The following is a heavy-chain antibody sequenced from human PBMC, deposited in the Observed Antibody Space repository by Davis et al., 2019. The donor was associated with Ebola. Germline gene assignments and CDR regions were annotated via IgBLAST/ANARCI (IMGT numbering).Heavy chain of an antibody. D-gene: IGHD3-22*01. V-gene: IGHV4-59*01. CDR3: ASVGYYYDSSGYLGDLGAFDI. Sequence: SETLSLTCAVSGGSISSYYWSWIRQPPGKGLEWIGYIYYSGSTNYNPFLKSRVTISVDTSKNQFSLKLSSVTAADTAVYYGASVGYYYDSSGYLGDLGAFDIWGQGTMVTVSS. CDR1: GGSISSYY. J-gene: IGHJ3*02. CDR2: IYYSGST.